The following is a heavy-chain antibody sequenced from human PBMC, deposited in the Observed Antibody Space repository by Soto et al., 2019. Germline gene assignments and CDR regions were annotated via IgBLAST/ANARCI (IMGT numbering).Heavy chain of an antibody. D-gene: IGHD3-22*01. CDR2: IYHSGST. CDR1: GGSISSGGYS. J-gene: IGHJ4*02. CDR3: ARGPPNSI. Sequence: PSETLSLTCAVSGGSISSGGYSWSWIRQPPGKGLEWIGYIYHSGSTYYNPSLKSRVTISVDRSKNQFSLKLSPVTAADTAVYYCARGPPNSIWGQGTLVTVSS. V-gene: IGHV4-30-2*01.